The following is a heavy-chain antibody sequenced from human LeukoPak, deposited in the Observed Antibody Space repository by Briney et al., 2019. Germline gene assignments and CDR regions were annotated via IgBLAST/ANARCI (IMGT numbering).Heavy chain of an antibody. Sequence: SETLSLTCTVSAGSISNYYWSWIRQPPGKGLEWMGYIYSSGSSRYSPSLKSRVTISVDPTKNQFSLKLSYVTAADTAVYYCARSGGYSYASPDYWGQGTLVTVSS. J-gene: IGHJ4*02. V-gene: IGHV4-59*08. D-gene: IGHD5-18*01. CDR2: IYSSGSS. CDR3: ARSGGYSYASPDY. CDR1: AGSISNYY.